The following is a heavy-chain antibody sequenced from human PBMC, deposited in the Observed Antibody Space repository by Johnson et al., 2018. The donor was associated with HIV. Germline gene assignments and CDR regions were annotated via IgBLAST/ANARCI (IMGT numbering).Heavy chain of an antibody. J-gene: IGHJ3*02. CDR2: IKEDGTEK. CDR1: GFIFSTYG. V-gene: IGHV3-7*01. CDR3: ARDRDAFDI. Sequence: VQLVESGGGVVQPGGSLRLSCAASGFIFSTYGMHWVRQAPGKGLEWVANIKEDGTEKYYVESVKGRFTISRDNAKNSLYLQMNSLRAEDTAVYYCARDRDAFDIWGQGTAVTVSS.